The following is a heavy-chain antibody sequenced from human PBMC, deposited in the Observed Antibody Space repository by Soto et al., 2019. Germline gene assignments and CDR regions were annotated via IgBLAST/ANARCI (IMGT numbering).Heavy chain of an antibody. CDR1: GYTFTSYD. Sequence: GASVKVSCKASGYTFTSYDINWVRQATGQGLEWMGWMNPNSGNTGYAQKFQGRVTMTRNTSISTAYMELSSLRSEDTAVYYCARFLYIVVGNNWFDSWGQGTLVTVSS. J-gene: IGHJ5*01. CDR3: ARFLYIVVGNNWFDS. D-gene: IGHD2-2*01. CDR2: MNPNSGNT. V-gene: IGHV1-8*01.